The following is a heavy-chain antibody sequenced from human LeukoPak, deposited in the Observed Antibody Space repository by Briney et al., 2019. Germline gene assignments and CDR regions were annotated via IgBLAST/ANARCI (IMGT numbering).Heavy chain of an antibody. CDR3: ALYGDYGSGYYGMDV. Sequence: GGSLRLSCAASGFTFSSYWMSWVRQAPGKGLEWVANIKQDGSEKYYVDSVKGRFTISRDNAKNSLYLQMNSLRAEDTAVYYCALYGDYGSGYYGMDVWGQGTTVTVSS. D-gene: IGHD4-17*01. CDR1: GFTFSSYW. J-gene: IGHJ6*02. V-gene: IGHV3-7*01. CDR2: IKQDGSEK.